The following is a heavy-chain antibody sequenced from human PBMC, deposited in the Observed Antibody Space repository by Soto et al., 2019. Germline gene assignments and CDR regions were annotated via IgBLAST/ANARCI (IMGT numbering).Heavy chain of an antibody. CDR3: GRQKEQLGGNGY. D-gene: IGHD6-6*01. Sequence: GESLKISCKTSGYTFTSYWIAWVRQMPGKGLEWMGIIYPGDSDARYSPSFQGQVTISADKSINTAYLQWSTMKASDTAMYFCGRQKEQLGGNGYLGQGTPGTVPS. CDR2: IYPGDSDA. J-gene: IGHJ4*02. V-gene: IGHV5-51*01. CDR1: GYTFTSYW.